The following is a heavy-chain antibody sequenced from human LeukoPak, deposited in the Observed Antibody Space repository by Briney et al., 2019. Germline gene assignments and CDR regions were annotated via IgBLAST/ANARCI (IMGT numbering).Heavy chain of an antibody. D-gene: IGHD2-2*01. CDR2: IYPGDSDT. V-gene: IGHV5-51*01. Sequence: GESLKISCKGSGYSFTSYWIGWVRQMPGKGLEWMGIIYPGDSDTRYSPSFQGQVTISADKSISTAYLQWSSLKASDTAMYYCATSSTSPHDAFDIWGQGTMVTVSS. CDR3: ATSSTSPHDAFDI. J-gene: IGHJ3*02. CDR1: GYSFTSYW.